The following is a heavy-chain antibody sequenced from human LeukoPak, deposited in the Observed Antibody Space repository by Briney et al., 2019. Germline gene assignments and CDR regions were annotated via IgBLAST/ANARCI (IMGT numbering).Heavy chain of an antibody. CDR2: INHSGST. CDR3: ARQGGLDYDFWSGYSNWFDP. CDR1: GGSFSGYY. V-gene: IGHV4-34*01. J-gene: IGHJ5*02. Sequence: SETLSLTCAVYGGSFSGYYWSWIRQPPGKGLEWIGEINHSGSTNYNPSLKSRVTISVDTSKNQFSLKLSSVTAADTAVYYCARQGGLDYDFWSGYSNWFDPWGQGTLVTVSS. D-gene: IGHD3-3*01.